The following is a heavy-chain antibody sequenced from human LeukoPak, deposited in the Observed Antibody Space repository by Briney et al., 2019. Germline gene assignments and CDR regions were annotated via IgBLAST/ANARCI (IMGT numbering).Heavy chain of an antibody. V-gene: IGHV4-34*01. CDR2: INHSGST. Sequence: PSETLSLTCAVCGGSFSGYYWSWIRQPPGKGLEWIGEINHSGSTNYNPSLKSRVTISVDTSKNQFSLKLSSVTAADTAVYYCASSMTTESNWGQGTLVTVSS. D-gene: IGHD4-17*01. CDR1: GGSFSGYY. J-gene: IGHJ4*02. CDR3: ASSMTTESN.